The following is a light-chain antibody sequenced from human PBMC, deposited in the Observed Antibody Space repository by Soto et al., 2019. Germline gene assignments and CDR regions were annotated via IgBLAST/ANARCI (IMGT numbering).Light chain of an antibody. CDR3: QSYYSSLSGWV. Sequence: QSVLTQPPSVSGAPGQRVTISCTGYNSNIGAGYDVHWYQQLPGTAPKLLIYGNSNRPSGVPDRFSASKSGTSASLAITGRQAEDEAAYYCQSYYSSLSGWVFGGGTKLTVL. V-gene: IGLV1-40*01. CDR2: GNS. CDR1: NSNIGAGYD. J-gene: IGLJ3*02.